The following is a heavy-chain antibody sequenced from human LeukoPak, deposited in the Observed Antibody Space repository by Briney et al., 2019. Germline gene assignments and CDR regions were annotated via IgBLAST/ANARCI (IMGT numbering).Heavy chain of an antibody. CDR2: TSAYNGNT. J-gene: IGHJ4*02. Sequence: ASVKVSCKASGYTFTSYGISWVRQAPGQGLEWMGWTSAYNGNTNYAQKLQGRVTMTTDTSTSTAYMELRSLRSDDTAVYYCAGEDNWNYSLDYWGQGTLVTVSS. V-gene: IGHV1-18*01. D-gene: IGHD1-7*01. CDR3: AGEDNWNYSLDY. CDR1: GYTFTSYG.